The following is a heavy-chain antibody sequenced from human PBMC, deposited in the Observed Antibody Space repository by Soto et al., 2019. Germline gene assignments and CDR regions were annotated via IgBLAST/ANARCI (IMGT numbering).Heavy chain of an antibody. D-gene: IGHD1-26*01. CDR3: AKYSGSYYPQGAFDI. Sequence: EVQLVESGGGLIQPGGSLRLSCAASGFTVSSNYMSWVRQAPGKGLEWVSVIYSGGSTYYADSVKGRFTISRDNSKNTLYLQMNSLRAEDTAVYYCAKYSGSYYPQGAFDIWGQGTMVTVSS. V-gene: IGHV3-53*01. CDR2: IYSGGST. CDR1: GFTVSSNY. J-gene: IGHJ3*02.